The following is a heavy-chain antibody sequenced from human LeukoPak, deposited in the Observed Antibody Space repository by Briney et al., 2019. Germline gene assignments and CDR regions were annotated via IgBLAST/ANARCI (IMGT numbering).Heavy chain of an antibody. CDR1: GFTFSGSA. CDR3: SAGGLDY. J-gene: IGHJ4*02. CDR2: IRTKGNNYAT. V-gene: IGHV3-73*01. D-gene: IGHD2-15*01. Sequence: GGSLKLSCAASGFTFSGSAMHWVRQASGKGLQWVGHIRTKGNNYATAYAASVEGRFTISRDDSKNTAYLQMSSLKTEDTAVYYCSAGGLDYWGQGTLVTVSS.